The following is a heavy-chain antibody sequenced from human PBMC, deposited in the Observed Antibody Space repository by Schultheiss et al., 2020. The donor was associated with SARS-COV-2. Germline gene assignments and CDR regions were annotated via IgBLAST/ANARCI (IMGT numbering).Heavy chain of an antibody. Sequence: SGPTLVKPTQTLTLTCTFSGFSLSTSGMRVSWIRQPPGKALEWLARIHWDDDKFYSTSLKTRLTISKDTSKNQVVLTMTNMDPVDTATYYCARGLGDFWSLGYMDVWGKGTTVTVSS. CDR3: ARGLGDFWSLGYMDV. CDR1: GFSLSTSGMR. V-gene: IGHV2-70*04. CDR2: IHWDDDK. J-gene: IGHJ6*03. D-gene: IGHD3-3*01.